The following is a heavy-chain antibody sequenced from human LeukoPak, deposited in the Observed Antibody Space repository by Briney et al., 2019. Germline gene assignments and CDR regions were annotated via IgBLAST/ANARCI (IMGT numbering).Heavy chain of an antibody. V-gene: IGHV3-74*01. Sequence: GGSLRLSCAASGFTFSRHWMHWVRQGPGKGLEWVSRIKSDGSETQYADSVKGRFTISRDNSKNTLYLQMNSLKAEDTAVYYCARRDSSSWSFDYWGQGTLVTVSS. CDR2: IKSDGSET. CDR3: ARRDSSSWSFDY. D-gene: IGHD6-13*01. J-gene: IGHJ4*02. CDR1: GFTFSRHW.